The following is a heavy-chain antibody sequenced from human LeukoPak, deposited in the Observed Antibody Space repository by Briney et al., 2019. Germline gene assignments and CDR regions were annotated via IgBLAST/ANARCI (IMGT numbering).Heavy chain of an antibody. CDR3: TGQLGELLSGTLYYYYLDV. V-gene: IGHV3-73*01. CDR2: IRSEANTYAT. CDR1: GFTFSGSA. D-gene: IGHD3-10*01. J-gene: IGHJ6*03. Sequence: PGGSLRLSCAASGFTFSGSAMHWVRQASGRGLEWVGHIRSEANTYATTYAASVKGRFTISRDDSKNTAYLQMNSLKTEDTAVYYCTGQLGELLSGTLYYYYLDVWGKGTTVTVSS.